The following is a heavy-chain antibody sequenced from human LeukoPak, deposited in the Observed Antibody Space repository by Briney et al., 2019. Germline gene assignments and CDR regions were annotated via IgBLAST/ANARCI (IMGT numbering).Heavy chain of an antibody. J-gene: IGHJ6*03. Sequence: SETLSLTCTVSGGSISSGGYYWSWIRQPPGKGLEWIGYIYHSGSTYYNPSLKSRATISVDRSKNQFSLKLSSVTAADTAVYYCARSTVRGYYYMDVWGKGTTVTVSS. D-gene: IGHD4-11*01. CDR1: GGSISSGGYY. CDR2: IYHSGST. V-gene: IGHV4-30-2*01. CDR3: ARSTVRGYYYMDV.